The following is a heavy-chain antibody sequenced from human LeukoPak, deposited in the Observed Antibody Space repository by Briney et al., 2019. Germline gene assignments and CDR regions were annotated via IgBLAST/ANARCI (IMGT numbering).Heavy chain of an antibody. V-gene: IGHV4-39*01. CDR2: VYYSGST. CDR3: ARNRVYTGWSPLDV. CDR1: DDSISSSTYY. D-gene: IGHD6-19*01. J-gene: IGHJ6*02. Sequence: PSETPSLTCTVSDDSISSSTYYWGWIRQPPGKGLEWIGSVYYSGSTYYNPSLKSRVTISVDTSKNQFSLKVSSVTAADTAVYYCARNRVYTGWSPLDVWGQGTTVTVSS.